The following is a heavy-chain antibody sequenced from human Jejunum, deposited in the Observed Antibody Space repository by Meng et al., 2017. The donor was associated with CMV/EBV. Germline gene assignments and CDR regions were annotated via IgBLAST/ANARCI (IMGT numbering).Heavy chain of an antibody. J-gene: IGHJ4*02. Sequence: SGFTFRSHAMPWVRQAPGKGLEWVAVTSYDGNTQYYTDSVKGRFTISRDNSDNMLYLQMNSLRADDTAVYYCARDGGGFNSSPFDHWGQGTLVTVSS. CDR1: GFTFRSHA. CDR3: ARDGGGFNSSPFDH. D-gene: IGHD6-13*01. V-gene: IGHV3-30*04. CDR2: TSYDGNTQ.